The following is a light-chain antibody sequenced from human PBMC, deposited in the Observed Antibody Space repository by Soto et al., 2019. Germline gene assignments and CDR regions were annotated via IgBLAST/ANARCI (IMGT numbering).Light chain of an antibody. V-gene: IGLV1-40*01. CDR2: GNS. Sequence: QLVLTQPPSVSGAPGQSVTISCTGSSSNIGAGYDVHWYQQLPGTAPKLLIYGNSNRPSGVPDRFSGSKSGTSASLAITGLQAEDVADYYCQSYDSILSGVVFGGGTKLTVL. CDR3: QSYDSILSGVV. J-gene: IGLJ2*01. CDR1: SSNIGAGYD.